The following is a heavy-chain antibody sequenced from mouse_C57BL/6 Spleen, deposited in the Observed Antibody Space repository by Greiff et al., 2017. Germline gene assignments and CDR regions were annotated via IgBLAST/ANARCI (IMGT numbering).Heavy chain of an antibody. Sequence: EVQLQQSVAELVRPGASVKLSCTASGFNIKNNYMHWVKQRPEQGLEWIGRIDPANGNTKYAPKFQGKATITADTSSNPTYLQLSSLTSEDTAIYYCCCYDEGLDYWGQGTTVTVSS. CDR3: CCYDEGLDY. V-gene: IGHV14-3*01. CDR1: GFNIKNNY. D-gene: IGHD2-12*01. J-gene: IGHJ4*01. CDR2: IDPANGNT.